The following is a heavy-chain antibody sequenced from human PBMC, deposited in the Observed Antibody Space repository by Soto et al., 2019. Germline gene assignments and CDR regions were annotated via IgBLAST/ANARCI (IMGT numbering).Heavy chain of an antibody. CDR3: AKDLTGPYDY. Sequence: PGGSLRLSCAASGFSFSSSGMHWVRQAPGKGLEWVADIFYDGSKIHYADSVKGRFTISRDNSKNTAHLQMNSLRPEDTAVYYCAKDLTGPYDYWGQGTLVTVSS. J-gene: IGHJ4*02. V-gene: IGHV3-30*18. CDR1: GFSFSSSG. D-gene: IGHD3-9*01. CDR2: IFYDGSKI.